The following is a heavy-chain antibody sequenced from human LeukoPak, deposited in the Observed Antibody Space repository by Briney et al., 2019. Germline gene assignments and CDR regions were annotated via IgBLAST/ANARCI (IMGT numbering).Heavy chain of an antibody. Sequence: GGSLRLSCAASGFTFSSYGMHWVRQAPGKGLEWVAFIRYDGSNKYYADSVKGRFTISRDNSKNTLYLQMNSLGAEDTAVYYCARVSPYDSTAANNDYWGQGTLVIVSS. J-gene: IGHJ4*02. V-gene: IGHV3-30*02. D-gene: IGHD3-22*01. CDR2: IRYDGSNK. CDR1: GFTFSSYG. CDR3: ARVSPYDSTAANNDY.